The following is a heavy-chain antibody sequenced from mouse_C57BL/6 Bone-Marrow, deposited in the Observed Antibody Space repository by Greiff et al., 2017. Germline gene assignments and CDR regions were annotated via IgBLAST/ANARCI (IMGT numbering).Heavy chain of an antibody. J-gene: IGHJ2*01. V-gene: IGHV1-42*01. CDR3: ARCCPYYFDY. Sequence: EVQLQQSGPELVKPGASVKISCKASGYSFTGYYMNWVKQSPEKSLEWIGEINPSTGGTTYNQKFKAKATLTVDKSSSTAYMQLKSLTSEDSAVYYCARCCPYYFDYWGQGTTLTVSS. CDR1: GYSFTGYY. CDR2: INPSTGGT.